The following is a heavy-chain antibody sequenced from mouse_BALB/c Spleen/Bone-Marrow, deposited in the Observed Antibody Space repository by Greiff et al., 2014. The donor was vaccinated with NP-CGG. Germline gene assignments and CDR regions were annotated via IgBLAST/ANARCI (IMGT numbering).Heavy chain of an antibody. D-gene: IGHD2-2*01. Sequence: GGGLVKPGGSLKLSCAASGFTFSSYAMSWVRQTPEKRLGWGATISSGGSYTYYPDSVKGRFTISRDNAKNTLYLQMSSLKSEDTAMYYCTRIYYGYDGGYYYAMDYWGQGTSVTVSS. V-gene: IGHV5-6-4*01. CDR3: TRIYYGYDGGYYYAMDY. CDR1: GFTFSSYA. J-gene: IGHJ4*01. CDR2: ISSGGSYT.